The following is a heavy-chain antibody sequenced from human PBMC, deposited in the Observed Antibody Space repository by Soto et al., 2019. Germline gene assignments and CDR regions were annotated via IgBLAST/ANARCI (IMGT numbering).Heavy chain of an antibody. V-gene: IGHV3-66*01. D-gene: IGHD5-12*01. J-gene: IGHJ4*02. CDR1: GFTFSSYW. Sequence: PGGSLRLSCATSGFTFSSYWMSWVRQAPGKGLEWVSVIYSGGSTYYADSVKGRFTISRDNSKNTLYLQMNSLRAEDTAVYYCARVIREYSGYDPSTLIDYWGQGTLVTAPQ. CDR2: IYSGGST. CDR3: ARVIREYSGYDPSTLIDY.